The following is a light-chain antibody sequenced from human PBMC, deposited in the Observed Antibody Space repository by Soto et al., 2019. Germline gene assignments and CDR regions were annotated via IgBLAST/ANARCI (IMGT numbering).Light chain of an antibody. V-gene: IGKV3-11*01. CDR1: QSVSSY. Sequence: EIVLTQSPATLSLSPGDRATLSCRASQSVSSYLAWYQQKPGQAPRLLIYDASNRATGIPARFSGSGSGTDFTLTSSSLEPEDFAVYYCQQRINWPLTFGGGTKVEIK. CDR2: DAS. CDR3: QQRINWPLT. J-gene: IGKJ4*01.